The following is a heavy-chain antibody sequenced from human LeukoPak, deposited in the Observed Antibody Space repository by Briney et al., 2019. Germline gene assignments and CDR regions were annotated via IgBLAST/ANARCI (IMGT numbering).Heavy chain of an antibody. Sequence: SETLSLTCTVSGGSITSYYWSWIRQPAGKGLEWIGRIYSSGSTNFNPSLKSRVTMSVDTSKNQFSLKLSSVTAADTAVYYCARDRNYDFWSGYTNWFDPWGQGTLVTVSS. CDR1: GGSITSYY. D-gene: IGHD3-3*01. CDR3: ARDRNYDFWSGYTNWFDP. V-gene: IGHV4-4*07. CDR2: IYSSGST. J-gene: IGHJ5*02.